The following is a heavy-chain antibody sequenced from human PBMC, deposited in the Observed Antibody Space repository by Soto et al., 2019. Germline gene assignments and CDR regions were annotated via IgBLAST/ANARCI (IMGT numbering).Heavy chain of an antibody. J-gene: IGHJ4*02. CDR2: ISAYNGNT. V-gene: IGHV1-18*01. CDR3: ARDAAVGLFDY. Sequence: SAEVCWEACGDRVESWGMWWPRQAPGQGLEWMGWISAYNGNTNYAQKLQGRVTMTTDTSTSTAYMELRSLRSDDTAVYYCARDAAVGLFDYWGQGTLVTVS. CDR1: GDRVESWG. D-gene: IGHD1-26*01.